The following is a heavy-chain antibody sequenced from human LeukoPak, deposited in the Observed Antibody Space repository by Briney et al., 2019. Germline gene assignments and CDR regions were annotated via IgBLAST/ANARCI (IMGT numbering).Heavy chain of an antibody. V-gene: IGHV3-74*01. D-gene: IGHD1-26*01. CDR2: IHSDGGTT. CDR1: GFTFSDYW. CDR3: ARDIYSIAE. J-gene: IGHJ4*02. Sequence: GGSLGLSCAASGFTFSDYWIHWVRQAPGKGLVWVSLIHSDGGTTNYADSVKGRFTISRDNAKNTVYLQMNSLRVEDTAVYYCARDIYSIAEWGQGTLVTVSS.